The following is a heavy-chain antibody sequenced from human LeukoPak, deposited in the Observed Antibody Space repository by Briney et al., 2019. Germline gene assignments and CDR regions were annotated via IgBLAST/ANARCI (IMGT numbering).Heavy chain of an antibody. Sequence: PSETLSLTCTVSGGSIRSSYYYWGWIRQPPGKGLEWIGEIHPSGSLDYNPSLKSRVTISVDTSKNHFSLKLSSVTAADTAVYYCARGTDRSKIAYWGQGTLVTVSS. V-gene: IGHV4-39*02. CDR1: GGSIRSSYYY. J-gene: IGHJ4*02. CDR3: ARGTDRSKIAY. D-gene: IGHD4-11*01. CDR2: IHPSGSL.